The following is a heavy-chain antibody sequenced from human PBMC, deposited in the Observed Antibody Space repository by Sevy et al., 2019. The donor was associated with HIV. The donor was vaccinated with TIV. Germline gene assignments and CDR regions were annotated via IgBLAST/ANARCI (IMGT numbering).Heavy chain of an antibody. V-gene: IGHV3-48*03. CDR3: ARDLPPSATTVAHFDY. J-gene: IGHJ4*02. CDR2: ITNSSSSI. Sequence: GGSRRLSCTASGFTFSSYEMNWVRQAPGKGLEWVSYITNSSSSIYYSDSVRGRFTVSRDNAKNSLYLQMKSLRAEDTAVYYCARDLPPSATTVAHFDYWGRGTLVTVSS. D-gene: IGHD4-17*01. CDR1: GFTFSSYE.